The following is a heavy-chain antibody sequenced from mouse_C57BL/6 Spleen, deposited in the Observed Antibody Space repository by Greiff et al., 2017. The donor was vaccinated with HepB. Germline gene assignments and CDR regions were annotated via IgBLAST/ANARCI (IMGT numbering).Heavy chain of an antibody. Sequence: QVQLQQSGAELVRPGPSVKMSCKASGYTFTNYWIGWAKQRPGHGLEWIGDIYPGGGYTNYNEKFKGKATLTADKSSSTAYMQFSSLTSEDSAIYYCARADRGYPYYFDYWGQGTTLTVSS. CDR1: GYTFTNYW. CDR2: IYPGGGYT. D-gene: IGHD2-2*01. V-gene: IGHV1-63*01. CDR3: ARADRGYPYYFDY. J-gene: IGHJ2*01.